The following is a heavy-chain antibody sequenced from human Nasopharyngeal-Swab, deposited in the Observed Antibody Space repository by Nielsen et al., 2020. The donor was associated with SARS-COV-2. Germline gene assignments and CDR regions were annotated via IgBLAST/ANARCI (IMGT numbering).Heavy chain of an antibody. CDR3: ARLPRNNWRLDS. CDR1: GFTFGNYW. Sequence: EAPKISGAASGFTFGNYWMSWGRQAPGKRLEGVANIKEDGSEKDYVDSVKGRFTISRDNIKNALYLQMNSLRVEDTAVYFCARLPRNNWRLDSWGQGILVTVSS. CDR2: IKEDGSEK. V-gene: IGHV3-7*03. D-gene: IGHD1-20*01. J-gene: IGHJ4*02.